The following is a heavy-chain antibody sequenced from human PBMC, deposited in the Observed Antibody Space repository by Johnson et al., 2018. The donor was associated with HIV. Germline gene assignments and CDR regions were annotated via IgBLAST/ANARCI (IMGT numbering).Heavy chain of an antibody. D-gene: IGHD3-10*01. CDR3: AKNSAAFDI. J-gene: IGHJ3*02. Sequence: VQLVESGGGLVKPGGSLRLSCVASGFTFSSYAMHWVRQAPGKGLEWVALIWYDGSNKYYADYVKGRFTISRDNSKNTLYLQMNSLRAEDTAVYYCAKNSAAFDIWGQGTMVTVSS. CDR2: IWYDGSNK. V-gene: IGHV3-30*02. CDR1: GFTFSSYA.